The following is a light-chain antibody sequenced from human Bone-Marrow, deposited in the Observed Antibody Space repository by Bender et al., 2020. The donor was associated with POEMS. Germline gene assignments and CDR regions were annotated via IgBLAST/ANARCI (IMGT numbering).Light chain of an antibody. CDR2: NNS. CDR1: SSKFGSYP. Sequence: QSVLTQPPSASGTPGQRVTISCSGSSSKFGSYPVNWYQQLPGAAPKLVTFNNSQRPSGVPDRFSVSNSGTSASLAISGLLSDDEADFYCAAWDDSLNGWVFGGGTQMTVL. V-gene: IGLV1-44*01. CDR3: AAWDDSLNGWV. J-gene: IGLJ3*02.